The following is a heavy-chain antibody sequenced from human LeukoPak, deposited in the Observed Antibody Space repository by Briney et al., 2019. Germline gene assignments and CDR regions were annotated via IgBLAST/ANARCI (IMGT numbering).Heavy chain of an antibody. CDR3: ARFVVGATAFDY. D-gene: IGHD1-26*01. Sequence: SETLSLTCTVSGYSISSGYYWGWIRQPPGKGLEWIGSIYHSGSTFYNPSLKSRVTISVDTSKNQFSLKLTSVTAADTAVYYCARFVVGATAFDYWGQGTLVTVSS. J-gene: IGHJ4*02. CDR2: IYHSGST. CDR1: GYSISSGYY. V-gene: IGHV4-38-2*02.